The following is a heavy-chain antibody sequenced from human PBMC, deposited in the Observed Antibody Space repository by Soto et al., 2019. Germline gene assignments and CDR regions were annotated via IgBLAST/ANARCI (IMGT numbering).Heavy chain of an antibody. CDR3: AHRPSVWFLFDY. CDR1: GFSLSTSGVG. Sequence: QITLKESGPTLVKPTQTLTLTCTFSGFSLSTSGVGVGWIRQSPGKALQWLALIYWNGDKRYNPSLKTRLTITNDTSKNQVVLTLTNMDPVDTATYYCAHRPSVWFLFDYWGQGTLVTVSS. D-gene: IGHD6-19*01. CDR2: IYWNGDK. V-gene: IGHV2-5*01. J-gene: IGHJ4*02.